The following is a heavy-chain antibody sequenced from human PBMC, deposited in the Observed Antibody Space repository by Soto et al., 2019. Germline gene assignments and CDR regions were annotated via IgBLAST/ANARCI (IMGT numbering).Heavy chain of an antibody. Sequence: PGGSLRLSCAASGFTFSSYDMQWVRQATGKGLEWVSAIGTAGDTYYPGSVKGRFTISRENAKNSLYLQMNSLRAEDTAVYYCARDRYYYNSSGYYYVPGAFDIWGQGTMVTVSS. V-gene: IGHV3-13*04. CDR3: ARDRYYYNSSGYYYVPGAFDI. CDR1: GFTFSSYD. J-gene: IGHJ3*02. CDR2: IGTAGDT. D-gene: IGHD3-22*01.